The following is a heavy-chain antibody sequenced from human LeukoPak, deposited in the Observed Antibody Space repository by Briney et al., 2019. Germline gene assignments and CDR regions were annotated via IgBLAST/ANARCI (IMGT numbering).Heavy chain of an antibody. CDR1: GFILTDYG. CDR2: MSYDGGDK. V-gene: IGHV3-30*18. D-gene: IGHD4-17*01. Sequence: GGSLRLSCAASGFILTDYGMHWVRQAPGKGLDWVAFMSYDGGDKYYADSVKGRFTISRDNSKNTLYLQMNTLRAEDTAVYYCAKVGRNYGDYNGWFDPWGQGTLVTVSS. J-gene: IGHJ5*02. CDR3: AKVGRNYGDYNGWFDP.